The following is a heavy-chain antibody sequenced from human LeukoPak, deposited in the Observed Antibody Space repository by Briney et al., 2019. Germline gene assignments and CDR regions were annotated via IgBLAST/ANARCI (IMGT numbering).Heavy chain of an antibody. Sequence: SETLSLTCTVSGGSISSYYWSLIRQPPGKGLEWIGYIYYSGSTNYNPSLKSRVTISVDTSKNQFSLKLSSVTAADTAVYYCARDGNAFDIWGQGTMVTVSS. CDR3: ARDGNAFDI. V-gene: IGHV4-59*01. CDR1: GGSISSYY. J-gene: IGHJ3*02. CDR2: IYYSGST.